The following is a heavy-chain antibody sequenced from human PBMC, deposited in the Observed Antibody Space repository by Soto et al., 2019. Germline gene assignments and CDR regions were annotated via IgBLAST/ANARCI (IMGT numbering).Heavy chain of an antibody. J-gene: IGHJ2*01. V-gene: IGHV4-34*01. CDR2: INHSGST. CDR3: AIFFQAEDGIRDTVPVSAFLLNRSSDL. D-gene: IGHD2-15*01. Sequence: KGLEWIGEINHSGSTNYNPSLKSRVTISVDTSKNQFYLKLSSVTAADTAVYYCAIFFQAEDGIRDTVPVSAFLLNRSSDL.